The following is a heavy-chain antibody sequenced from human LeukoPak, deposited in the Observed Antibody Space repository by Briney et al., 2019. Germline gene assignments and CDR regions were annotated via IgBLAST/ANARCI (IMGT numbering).Heavy chain of an antibody. J-gene: IGHJ4*02. CDR1: GFPFSSYW. CDR3: TRVGYIDEGIDY. CDR2: IKQDGSKK. Sequence: QPGGSLRLSCVASGFPFSSYWMTWVRQAPGKGLEWVANIKQDGSKKSYVDSVKGRFTISRDNAKNSLYLQMNSLRAEDTAIYYCTRVGYIDEGIDYWGQGTLVTGSS. D-gene: IGHD5-24*01. V-gene: IGHV3-7*04.